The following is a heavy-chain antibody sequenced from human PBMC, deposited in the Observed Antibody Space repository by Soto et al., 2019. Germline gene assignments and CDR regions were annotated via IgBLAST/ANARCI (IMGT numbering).Heavy chain of an antibody. J-gene: IGHJ5*02. Sequence: ASVKVSCKASGYTFTSYGISWVRQAPGQGLEWMGIINPSGGSTSYAQKFQGRVTMTRDTSTSTVYMELSSLRSEDTAVYYCARVHGYYDFWSGYENWFDPWGQGTLVTVSS. V-gene: IGHV1-46*01. CDR3: ARVHGYYDFWSGYENWFDP. D-gene: IGHD3-3*01. CDR2: INPSGGST. CDR1: GYTFTSYG.